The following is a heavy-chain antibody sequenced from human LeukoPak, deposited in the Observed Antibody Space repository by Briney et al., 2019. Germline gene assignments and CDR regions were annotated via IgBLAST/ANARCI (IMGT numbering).Heavy chain of an antibody. CDR3: ARDVSKEGFDY. V-gene: IGHV1-69*05. CDR2: IIPIFGTA. CDR1: GGTLSSYA. D-gene: IGHD5/OR15-5a*01. J-gene: IGHJ4*02. Sequence: GASVKVSCKASGGTLSSYAISWVRQAPGQGLEWMGRIIPIFGTANYAQKFQGSVTITTDESTSTAYMELSSLRSEDTAVYYCARDVSKEGFDYWGQRTLVTVSS.